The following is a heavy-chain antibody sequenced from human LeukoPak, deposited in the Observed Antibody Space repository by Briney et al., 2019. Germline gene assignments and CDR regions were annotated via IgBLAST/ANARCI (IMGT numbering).Heavy chain of an antibody. Sequence: GASVKVSCKASGGTFSSYAISWVRQAPGQGLEWMGGIIPIFGTANYAQKFQGRVTITADESTSTAYMELSSLRSKDTAVYYCARAISGLRYFDWFYYYMDVWGKGTTVTVSS. CDR3: ARAISGLRYFDWFYYYMDV. V-gene: IGHV1-69*13. D-gene: IGHD3-9*01. CDR1: GGTFSSYA. CDR2: IIPIFGTA. J-gene: IGHJ6*03.